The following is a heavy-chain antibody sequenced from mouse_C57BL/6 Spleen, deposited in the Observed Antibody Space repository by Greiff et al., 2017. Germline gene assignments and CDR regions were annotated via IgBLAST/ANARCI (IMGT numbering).Heavy chain of an antibody. CDR1: GFTFSDYY. D-gene: IGHD2-12*01. Sequence: EVQLVESEGGLVQPGSSMTLSCTASGFTFSDYYMAWVRQVPEKGLEWVANINYDGSSTYYLDSLKSRFIISRDNAKNILYLQMSSLKSEDTATYYCAREGDYTYVDYWGQGTTLTVSS. J-gene: IGHJ2*01. CDR3: AREGDYTYVDY. CDR2: INYDGSST. V-gene: IGHV5-16*01.